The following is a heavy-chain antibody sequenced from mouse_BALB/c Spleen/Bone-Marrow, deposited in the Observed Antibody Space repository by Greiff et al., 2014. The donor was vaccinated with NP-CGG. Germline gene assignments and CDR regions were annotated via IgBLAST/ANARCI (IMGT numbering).Heavy chain of an antibody. CDR1: GYSITSGYS. J-gene: IGHJ4*01. CDR3: ARSASYGSMDY. V-gene: IGHV3-1*02. Sequence: EVQLQESGPDLVKPSQSLSLTCTVSGYSITSGYSWHWIRPFPGNKLEWMCYKPYSGSTNYNPSLKSRISITRDTSKNQFFLQLNSVTTEDTATYYCARSASYGSMDYWGQGTSVTVSS. D-gene: IGHD1-1*02. CDR2: KPYSGST.